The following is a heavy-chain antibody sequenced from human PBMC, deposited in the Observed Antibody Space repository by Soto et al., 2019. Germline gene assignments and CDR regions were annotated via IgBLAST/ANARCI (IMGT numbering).Heavy chain of an antibody. V-gene: IGHV3-64D*08. CDR3: VKDLLGDFWSGSSILGY. Sequence: GGALRLSCSASGFTFSSYAMHWGRQAPGKGLEYVSAISSNGGSTYYADSVNGRFTISRDNSKNTLYLQMSSLRPEDTAVYYCVKDLLGDFWSGSSILGYWGQGTLVTVSS. CDR2: ISSNGGST. J-gene: IGHJ4*02. CDR1: GFTFSSYA. D-gene: IGHD3-3*01.